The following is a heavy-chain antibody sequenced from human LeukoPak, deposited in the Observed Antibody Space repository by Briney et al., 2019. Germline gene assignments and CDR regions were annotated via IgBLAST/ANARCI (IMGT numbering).Heavy chain of an antibody. V-gene: IGHV3-23*01. D-gene: IGHD1-1*01. CDR2: ISGRGGST. J-gene: IGHJ4*02. CDR3: AQHPTALDEY. Sequence: GGSLRLSCAASGFTFISYAMSWVGQAPGKGLEWVAAISGRGGSTYYADSVKGRFTISRDNAKSTLELQVNRLRAEDTAVYYCAQHPTALDEYRGPGTLV. CDR1: GFTFISYA.